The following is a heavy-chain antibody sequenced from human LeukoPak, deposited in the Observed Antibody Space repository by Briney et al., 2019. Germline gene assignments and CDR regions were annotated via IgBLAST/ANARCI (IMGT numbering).Heavy chain of an antibody. CDR1: GLPLADFA. CDR2: ISGDGVST. Sequence: GGSLRLSCVASGLPLADFAMHWVRQAPGKGLEWVSLISGDGVSTFYADSVKGRFSISRDNSKNSLYLEMNSLRTEDAAMYYCAKESGKFDYWGQGTLVAVSS. V-gene: IGHV3-43*02. J-gene: IGHJ4*02. CDR3: AKESGKFDY.